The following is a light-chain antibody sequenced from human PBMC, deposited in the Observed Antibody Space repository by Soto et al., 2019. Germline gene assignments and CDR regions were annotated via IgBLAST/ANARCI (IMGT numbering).Light chain of an antibody. Sequence: QSVLTQPPSVSAAPGQRVTISCSGSISSIGNNFVSWYQQLPGTAPKLLIYENYKRPSEIPDRFSGSKSGTSATLEITGLQTGDEADYYCATWGDSLTALFGGGTKLTVL. CDR1: ISSIGNNF. V-gene: IGLV1-51*02. CDR2: ENY. J-gene: IGLJ3*02. CDR3: ATWGDSLTAL.